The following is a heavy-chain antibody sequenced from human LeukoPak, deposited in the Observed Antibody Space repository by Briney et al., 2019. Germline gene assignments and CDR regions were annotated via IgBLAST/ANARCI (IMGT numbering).Heavy chain of an antibody. Sequence: PSETLSLTCTVSGGSIRSSSYYWGWIRHPPGKGLKWIGSIYYSGSTYYNPSLKSRVTISVDTSKNQFSLKLSSVTAADTAVYYCARESPNRGKQQLVRYFDYWGQGTLVTVSS. V-gene: IGHV4-39*07. CDR3: ARESPNRGKQQLVRYFDY. J-gene: IGHJ4*02. CDR1: GGSIRSSSYY. D-gene: IGHD6-13*01. CDR2: IYYSGST.